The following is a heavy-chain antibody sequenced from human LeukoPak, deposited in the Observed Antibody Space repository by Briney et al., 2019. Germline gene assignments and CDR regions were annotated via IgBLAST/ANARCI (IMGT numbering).Heavy chain of an antibody. J-gene: IGHJ4*02. V-gene: IGHV3-9*01. CDR2: ISWNSGSI. CDR3: AKDFSYDSSGYDY. Sequence: AGGSLRLSCAASGFTFSSYAMHWVRQAPGKGLEWVSGISWNSGSIGYADSVKGRFTISRDNAKNSLYLQMNSLRAEDTALYYCAKDFSYDSSGYDYWGQGTLVTVSS. CDR1: GFTFSSYA. D-gene: IGHD3-22*01.